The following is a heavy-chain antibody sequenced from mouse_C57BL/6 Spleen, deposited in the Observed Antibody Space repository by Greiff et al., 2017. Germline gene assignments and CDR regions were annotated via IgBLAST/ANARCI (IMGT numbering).Heavy chain of an antibody. Sequence: QVQLQQPGAELVKPGASVKMSCKASGYTFTSYWITWVKQRPGQGLEWVGDIYPGSGSTNYNEKFKSKATLTVDTSSSTAYMQLSSLTSEDSAVYYCARSGSRGDAMDYWGQGTSVTVSS. D-gene: IGHD1-1*01. J-gene: IGHJ4*01. CDR1: GYTFTSYW. CDR3: ARSGSRGDAMDY. CDR2: IYPGSGST. V-gene: IGHV1-55*01.